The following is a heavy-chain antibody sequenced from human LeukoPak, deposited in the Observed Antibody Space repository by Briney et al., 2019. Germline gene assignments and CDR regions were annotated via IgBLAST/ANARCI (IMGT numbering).Heavy chain of an antibody. J-gene: IGHJ5*02. D-gene: IGHD2-21*02. V-gene: IGHV4-39*07. Sequence: SETLSLTCTVSGGSISSSSYYWGWVRQPPGKGLEWIGSIYYSGSTYYNPSLKSRVTISVDTSKNQFSLKLSSVTAADTAVYFCARGLLFSWFDPWGQGTLVTVSS. CDR3: ARGLLFSWFDP. CDR2: IYYSGST. CDR1: GGSISSSSYY.